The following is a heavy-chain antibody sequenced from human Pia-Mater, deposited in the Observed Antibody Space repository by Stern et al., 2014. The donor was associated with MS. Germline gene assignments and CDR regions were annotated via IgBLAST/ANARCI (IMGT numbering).Heavy chain of an antibody. CDR3: ARHVQGFDY. J-gene: IGHJ4*02. Sequence: EVQLVESGAEVKKPGESLKISCKLSGYSFTIYYIAWVRQRPGKGLEWRGVIYPYDSDTTYSPSFQGQVTISADKSITTAYLQWSSLRASDTAMYYCARHVQGFDYWGQGTLVTVSS. CDR1: GYSFTIYY. CDR2: IYPYDSDT. V-gene: IGHV5-51*01.